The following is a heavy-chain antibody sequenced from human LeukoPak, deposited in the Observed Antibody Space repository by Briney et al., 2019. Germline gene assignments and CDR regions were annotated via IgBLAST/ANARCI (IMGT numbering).Heavy chain of an antibody. D-gene: IGHD2-15*01. J-gene: IGHJ4*01. CDR3: ARPAYCSGGSCYALYFDY. CDR1: GGTFSSYA. CDR2: IIPILGIA. V-gene: IGHV1-69*04. Sequence: ASVKVSCKASGGTFSSYAISWVRQAPGQGLEWMGRIIPILGIANYAQKFQGRVTITADKSTSTAYMELSSLRSEDTAVYYCARPAYCSGGSCYALYFDYWGQEPWSPSPQ.